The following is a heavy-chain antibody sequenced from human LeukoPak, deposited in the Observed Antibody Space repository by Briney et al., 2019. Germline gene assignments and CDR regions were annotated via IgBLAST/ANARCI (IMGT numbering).Heavy chain of an antibody. CDR3: ARGLGDSGYDFLVY. J-gene: IGHJ4*02. D-gene: IGHD5-12*01. CDR2: INDSGNT. V-gene: IGHV4-34*01. CDR1: GGSLSGYY. Sequence: PSETLSLTCAVYGGSLSGYYWNWIRQPPGRGLEWIGEINDSGNTNYIPSLKLRVTLSVDTTKNQFSLKLSSVTAADSAIYYCARGLGDSGYDFLVYWGQGSLVTVSS.